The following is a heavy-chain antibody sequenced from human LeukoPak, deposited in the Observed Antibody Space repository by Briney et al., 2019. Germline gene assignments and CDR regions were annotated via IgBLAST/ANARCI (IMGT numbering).Heavy chain of an antibody. CDR2: INPSGGST. CDR1: GYTFTSYY. Sequence: ASVKVSCKASGYTFTSYYMHWVRQAPGQGLEWMGIINPSGGSTSYAQKFQGRVTMTRDTSTSTVYMELSSLRSEDTAVYYCAKNNWNDYYYYYGMDVWGQGTTVTVSS. CDR3: AKNNWNDYYYYYGMDV. D-gene: IGHD1-1*01. V-gene: IGHV1-46*01. J-gene: IGHJ6*02.